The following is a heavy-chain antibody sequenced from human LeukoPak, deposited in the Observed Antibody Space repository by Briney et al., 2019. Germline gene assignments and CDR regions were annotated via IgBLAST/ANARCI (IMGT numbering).Heavy chain of an antibody. Sequence: PGGSLRLSCTASGFTFSNAWMSWVCQAPGKGLEWVGRIKSKTDGGTTDYAAPVKDRFTISRDDSKDTLFLQMNSLKIEDTAVYYCTTAPAAFDIWGQGTMVTVSS. CDR2: IKSKTDGGTT. J-gene: IGHJ3*02. V-gene: IGHV3-15*01. CDR1: GFTFSNAW. CDR3: TTAPAAFDI.